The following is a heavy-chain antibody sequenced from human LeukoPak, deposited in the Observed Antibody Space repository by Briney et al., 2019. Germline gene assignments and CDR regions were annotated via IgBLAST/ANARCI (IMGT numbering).Heavy chain of an antibody. Sequence: ASVKVSCKASGYTFTSYAMNWVRQAPGQGLEWMGWINTNTGNPTYAQGFTGRFVFSLDTSVSTACLQISSLKAEDTAVDYCARDPLIAAAGTGWFDPWDQGTLVTVSS. CDR3: ARDPLIAAAGTGWFDP. CDR1: GYTFTSYA. CDR2: INTNTGNP. V-gene: IGHV7-4-1*02. D-gene: IGHD6-13*01. J-gene: IGHJ5*02.